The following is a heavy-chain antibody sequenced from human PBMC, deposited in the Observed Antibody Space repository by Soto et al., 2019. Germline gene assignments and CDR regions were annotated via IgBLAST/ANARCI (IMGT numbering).Heavy chain of an antibody. Sequence: GGSLRLSCAASGFTFSDHYIDWVRQAPGKGLEWVGRTRKKGNSYTTDYAASVEGRFTISRDDSKNSLYLQMDSLRAEDTAVYYCARVLLANCSSTSCDEEEYNWFDPWGQGTLVTVSS. D-gene: IGHD2-2*01. CDR3: ARVLLANCSSTSCDEEEYNWFDP. CDR1: GFTFSDHY. V-gene: IGHV3-72*01. J-gene: IGHJ5*02. CDR2: TRKKGNSYTT.